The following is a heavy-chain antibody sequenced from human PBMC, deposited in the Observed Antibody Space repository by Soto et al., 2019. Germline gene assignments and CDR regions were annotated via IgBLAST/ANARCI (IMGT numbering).Heavy chain of an antibody. D-gene: IGHD2-2*01. CDR3: ARVSTHCSSTSCLTYYYGMDV. V-gene: IGHV1-18*01. J-gene: IGHJ6*02. Sequence: VASVKVSCTASGYTFNIYGISWVRQAPGQGLEWTGWISAYNGNPNYAQKLQGRVTMTTDTSTSTAYMELRSLRSDDTAVYYCARVSTHCSSTSCLTYYYGMDVWGQGTTVTVSS. CDR1: GYTFNIYG. CDR2: ISAYNGNP.